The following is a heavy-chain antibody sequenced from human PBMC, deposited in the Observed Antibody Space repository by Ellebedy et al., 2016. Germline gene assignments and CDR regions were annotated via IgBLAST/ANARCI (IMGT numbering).Heavy chain of an antibody. CDR3: ARDGRLRWQQLTSPKPYYFDY. J-gene: IGHJ4*02. Sequence: ASVKVSCKASGYTFTNYYMHWVRQAPGQGLEWMGIINPSGGSTNYAQRLGGRVTMTRDTSTSTVYMEVSSLRSEDTAVYYCARDGRLRWQQLTSPKPYYFDYWGQGTLVTVSS. CDR1: GYTFTNYY. CDR2: INPSGGST. V-gene: IGHV1-46*04. D-gene: IGHD5-24*01.